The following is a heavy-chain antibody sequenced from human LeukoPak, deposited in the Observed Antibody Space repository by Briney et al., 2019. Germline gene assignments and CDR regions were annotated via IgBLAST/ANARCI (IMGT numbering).Heavy chain of an antibody. Sequence: ASVKVSCKASGYTFTGYYIHWVRQAPGQGLEWMGWIDPNSGDTKYVQKFQGRVTMTRDTSISTAYMDLSSLRSDDTAMYYCARAMNSWFLXXXDYXXXGTXVTVS. CDR3: ARAMNSWFLXXXDY. CDR1: GYTFTGYY. V-gene: IGHV1-2*02. D-gene: IGHD3-22*01. CDR2: IDPNSGDT. J-gene: IGHJ4*02.